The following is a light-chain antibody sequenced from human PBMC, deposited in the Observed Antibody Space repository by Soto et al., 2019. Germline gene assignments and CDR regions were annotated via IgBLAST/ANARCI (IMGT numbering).Light chain of an antibody. CDR1: QRISTN. CDR2: SAS. J-gene: IGKJ5*01. CDR3: QQYGSSPRT. V-gene: IGKV3-15*01. Sequence: EIVMTQSPPTLTVSPGERATLSCRASQRISTNVAWYQHKPGQAPRLLIYSASTRATAIPARFSGSGSGTEFTLTISRLEPEDFAVYYCQQYGSSPRTFGQGTRLEIK.